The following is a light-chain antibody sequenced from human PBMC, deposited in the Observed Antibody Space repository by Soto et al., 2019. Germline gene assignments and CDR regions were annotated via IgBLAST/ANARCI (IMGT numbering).Light chain of an antibody. CDR1: SSNIGSNI. Sequence: QSVLTQPPSASGTPGQRVTISCSGSSSNIGSNIVNWYQQLPGTAPKLLIYSRNQRPSGVPDRFSASKSGTSASRAISGLQSEDEADYYCETWEDSLTGVVFGGGTKLTVL. CDR2: SRN. J-gene: IGLJ3*02. V-gene: IGLV1-44*01. CDR3: ETWEDSLTGVV.